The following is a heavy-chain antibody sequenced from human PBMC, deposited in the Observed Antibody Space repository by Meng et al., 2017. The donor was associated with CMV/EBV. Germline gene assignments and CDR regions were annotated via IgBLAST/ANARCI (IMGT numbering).Heavy chain of an antibody. J-gene: IGHJ4*02. Sequence: TLKYSVPTHVKPTQTLTLTCTFSGFSLRTSGVGLCCIRQPPGKALEWLALIYWDDDKRYSPSLKSRLTITKDTSKNQVVLTMTNMDPVDTATYYCARIAAAGRFDYWGQGTLVTVSS. V-gene: IGHV2-5*02. CDR3: ARIAAAGRFDY. CDR1: GFSLRTSGVG. D-gene: IGHD6-13*01. CDR2: IYWDDDK.